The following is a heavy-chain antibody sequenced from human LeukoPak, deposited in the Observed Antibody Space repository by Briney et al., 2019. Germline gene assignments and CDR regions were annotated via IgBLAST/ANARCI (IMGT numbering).Heavy chain of an antibody. CDR1: GGSFTGYY. CDR2: INRSGGT. Sequence: PSETLSLTCAVYGGSFTGYYWSWIRQPPGKGLEWIGEINRSGGTNYNPSLKSRVTISVDTSKNQFSLKLNSVTAADTAVYYCARGPDSSAYYPDYWGQGTLVTVS. D-gene: IGHD3-22*01. J-gene: IGHJ4*02. CDR3: ARGPDSSAYYPDY. V-gene: IGHV4-34*01.